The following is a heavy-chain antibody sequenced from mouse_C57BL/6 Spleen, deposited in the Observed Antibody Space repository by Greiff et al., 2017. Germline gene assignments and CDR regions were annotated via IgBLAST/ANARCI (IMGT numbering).Heavy chain of an antibody. V-gene: IGHV1-7*01. CDR1: GYTFTSYW. J-gene: IGHJ4*01. CDR2: INPSSGYT. CDR3: ARSLYDYGYAMDY. Sequence: QVQLKQSGAELAKPGASVKLSCKASGYTFTSYWMHWVKQRPGQGLEWIGYINPSSGYTKYNQKFKDKATLTADKSSSTAYMQLSSLTSEDSAVYYGARSLYDYGYAMDYWGQGTSVTVSS. D-gene: IGHD2-4*01.